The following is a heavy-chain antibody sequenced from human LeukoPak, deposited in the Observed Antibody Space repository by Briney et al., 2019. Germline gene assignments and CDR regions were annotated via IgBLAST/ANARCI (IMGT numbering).Heavy chain of an antibody. CDR1: GDSVSSDNAT. Sequence: SQTLSLTCAVSGDSVSSDNATWNWIRQSPSRGLEWLGRTYFRSKWYNDFAASVRGRITINADTSKNQLSLQLNSVTPEDTAVYYCVRQREQVMLYYYFDLWGRGTLVTVSS. J-gene: IGHJ2*01. CDR2: TYFRSKWYN. CDR3: VRQREQVMLYYYFDL. V-gene: IGHV6-1*01. D-gene: IGHD1-26*01.